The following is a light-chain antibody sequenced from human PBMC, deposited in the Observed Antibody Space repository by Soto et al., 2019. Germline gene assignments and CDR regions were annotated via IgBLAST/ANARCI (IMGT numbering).Light chain of an antibody. V-gene: IGKV1-33*01. Sequence: DIQMTQSPSTLSASVGDRVTITCRASQSIKYWLAWYQQKPGEAPKLLIYDAFNLETGVPSRFSGSGSGTDFTFSISSLQPEDIATYYCQQYDNLPRYTFGQGTKLEIK. CDR3: QQYDNLPRYT. J-gene: IGKJ2*01. CDR1: QSIKYW. CDR2: DAF.